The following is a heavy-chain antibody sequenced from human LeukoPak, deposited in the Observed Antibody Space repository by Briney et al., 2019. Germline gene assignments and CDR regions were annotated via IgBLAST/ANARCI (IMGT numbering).Heavy chain of an antibody. D-gene: IGHD6-19*01. CDR2: INHSGST. CDR3: ARAFRSSGWAIDY. CDR1: GGSISSYY. Sequence: SETLSLTCTVSGGSISSYYWSWIRQPPGKGLEWIGEINHSGSTNYNPSLKSRVTISVDTSKNQFSLKLSSVTAADTAVYYCARAFRSSGWAIDYWGQGTLVTVSS. J-gene: IGHJ4*02. V-gene: IGHV4-34*01.